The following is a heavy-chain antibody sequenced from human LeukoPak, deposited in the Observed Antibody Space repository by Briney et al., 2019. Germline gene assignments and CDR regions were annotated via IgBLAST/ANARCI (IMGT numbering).Heavy chain of an antibody. CDR3: ARRGYCSSTSCYNEDY. Sequence: GGSLRLSCTASGFNFGDFGMSWVRQAPGKGLEWVSVIYSGGSTYYADSVKGRFTISRDNSKNTLYLQMNSLRAEDTAVYYCARRGYCSSTSCYNEDYWGQGTLVTVSS. CDR2: IYSGGST. J-gene: IGHJ4*02. V-gene: IGHV3-53*01. D-gene: IGHD2-2*01. CDR1: GFNFGDFG.